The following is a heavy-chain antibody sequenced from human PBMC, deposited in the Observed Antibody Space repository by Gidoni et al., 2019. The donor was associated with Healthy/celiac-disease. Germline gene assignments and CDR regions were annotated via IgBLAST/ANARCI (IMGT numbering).Heavy chain of an antibody. CDR3: AREDVLMVYARGYGMDV. CDR1: CFTFRSYG. D-gene: IGHD2-8*01. V-gene: IGHV3-33*01. Sequence: QVQLVESGGGVVQPGRSLRLSCAASCFTFRSYGMHWVRQAPGKGLEWVGGIWYDGSNKDYADSVKGRFTISRDNSKNTLYLQMNSLRAEDTAVYYCAREDVLMVYARGYGMDVWGQGTTVTVSS. J-gene: IGHJ6*02. CDR2: IWYDGSNK.